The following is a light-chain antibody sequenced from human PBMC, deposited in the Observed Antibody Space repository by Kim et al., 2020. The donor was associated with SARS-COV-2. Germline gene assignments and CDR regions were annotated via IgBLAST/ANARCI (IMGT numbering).Light chain of an antibody. CDR1: QSVSTSY. J-gene: IGKJ1*01. CDR2: ATS. Sequence: SPGERTTLSCRASQSVSTSYLAWYQQKPGQAPRLLIYATSNRATGIPDRFSGSGSGTDFTLTISRLEPGDFAVYYCQQCGSSPLTFGQGTKVDIK. CDR3: QQCGSSPLT. V-gene: IGKV3-20*01.